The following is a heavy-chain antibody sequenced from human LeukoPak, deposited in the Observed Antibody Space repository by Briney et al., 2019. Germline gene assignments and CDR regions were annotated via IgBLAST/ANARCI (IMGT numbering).Heavy chain of an antibody. V-gene: IGHV1-2*02. CDR1: GYTFTSYD. CDR3: ARYRGYSYSYYYYGMDV. CDR2: INPNSGGT. D-gene: IGHD5-18*01. Sequence: ASVKVSCKASGYTFTSYDINWVRQATGQGLEWMGWINPNSGGTNYAQKFQGRVTMTRDTSISTAYMELSRLRSDDTAVYYCARYRGYSYSYYYYGMDVWGQGTTVTVSS. J-gene: IGHJ6*02.